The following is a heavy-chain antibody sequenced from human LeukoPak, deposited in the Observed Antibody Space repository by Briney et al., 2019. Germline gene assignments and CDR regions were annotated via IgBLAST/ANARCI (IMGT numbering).Heavy chain of an antibody. Sequence: SETLSLTCTVSGGSISSYYWSWIRQPPGKGLEWIGYIYYSGSTNYNPSLKSRVTISVDTSKNQFSLKLSSVTAADTAVYYCARSPPSYDFWSGYDRWGQGTLVTVSS. CDR3: ARSPPSYDFWSGYDR. V-gene: IGHV4-59*12. CDR1: GGSISSYY. J-gene: IGHJ5*02. D-gene: IGHD3-3*01. CDR2: IYYSGST.